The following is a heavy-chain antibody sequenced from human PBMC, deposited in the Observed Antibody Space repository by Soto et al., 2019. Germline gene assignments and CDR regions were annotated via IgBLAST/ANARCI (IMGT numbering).Heavy chain of an antibody. J-gene: IGHJ4*02. Sequence: LKISCQGSEYDFTTYWMAWVRQVPGKGLEYMGIIFPGDSDTRYSPSFQGQVIISADKSINTAYLQWRSLRASDTAMYYCARGTTVTTYADYYLDCWGQGTPVTVSS. CDR1: EYDFTTYW. CDR3: ARGTTVTTYADYYLDC. V-gene: IGHV5-51*01. CDR2: IFPGDSDT. D-gene: IGHD4-4*01.